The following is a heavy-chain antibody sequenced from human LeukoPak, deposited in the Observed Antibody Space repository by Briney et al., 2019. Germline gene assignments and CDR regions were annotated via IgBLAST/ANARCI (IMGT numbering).Heavy chain of an antibody. CDR2: INSDGSST. Sequence: GGSLRLSCAGSGFTFSSYWMHWVRQAPGKGLVWVSRINSDGSSTSYADSVKGRFTISRDNAKNTLYLQMNSLRAEDTAVYYCARLWELHDAFDIWGQGTMVTVSS. CDR1: GFTFSSYW. J-gene: IGHJ3*02. V-gene: IGHV3-74*01. CDR3: ARLWELHDAFDI. D-gene: IGHD1-26*01.